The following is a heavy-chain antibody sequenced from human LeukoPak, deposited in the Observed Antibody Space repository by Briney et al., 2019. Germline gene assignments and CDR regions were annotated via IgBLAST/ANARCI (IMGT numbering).Heavy chain of an antibody. J-gene: IGHJ6*03. CDR1: GGSISSGSYY. V-gene: IGHV4-61*02. CDR2: IYTSGST. CDR3: ARGADYDILTGYYYYYYMDV. D-gene: IGHD3-9*01. Sequence: PSETLSLTCTVSGGSISSGSYYWSWIRQPAGKGLEWIGRIYTSGSTNYNPSLKSRVTISVDTSKNQFSLKLSSVTAADTAVYYCARGADYDILTGYYYYYYMDVWGKGTTVTVSS.